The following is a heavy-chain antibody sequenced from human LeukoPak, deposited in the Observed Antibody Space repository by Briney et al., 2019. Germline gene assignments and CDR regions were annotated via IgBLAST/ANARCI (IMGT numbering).Heavy chain of an antibody. V-gene: IGHV3-48*01. CDR1: GFTFSNYN. CDR2: ISSVSTTT. CDR3: ARDNPLSYYYDY. Sequence: GGSLRLSCAASGFTFSNYNMHWVRQAPGRGLEWVSYISSVSTTTYYADSVKGRFTISRDNAKKSLYLQMNSLRGEDTAVYYCARDNPLSYYYDYWGQGTPVTVSS. D-gene: IGHD3-22*01. J-gene: IGHJ4*02.